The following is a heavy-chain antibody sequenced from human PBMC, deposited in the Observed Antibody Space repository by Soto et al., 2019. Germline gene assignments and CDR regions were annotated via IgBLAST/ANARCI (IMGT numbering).Heavy chain of an antibody. CDR2: ISHSGSV. J-gene: IGHJ4*02. CDR1: SDSISTNYV. D-gene: IGHD6-19*01. V-gene: IGHV4-4*02. CDR3: ARSFGWYAIDY. Sequence: QVLLQESGPGLVQPSGTLSLSCAVSSDSISTNYVWGWVRQPPGKGLEWVGDISHSGSVNYNPSLKSRVTISIDKSKNQFSLKLNSVTAADTAVYYCARSFGWYAIDYWGQGTLVIVSS.